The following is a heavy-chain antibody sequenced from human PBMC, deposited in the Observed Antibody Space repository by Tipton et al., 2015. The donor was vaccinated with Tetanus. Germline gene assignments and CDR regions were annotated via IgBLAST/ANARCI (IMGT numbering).Heavy chain of an antibody. CDR3: ARLTYTRYFDL. V-gene: IGHV4-31*03. J-gene: IGHJ4*02. D-gene: IGHD4-11*01. CDR1: GGSISSGGYY. Sequence: TLSLTCTVSGGSISSGGYYWSWIRQHPGKGLEWIGDIYNSGSTYYNPSLKSRVTILVDTTKNHFSLKLKSVTAADTAVYYCARLTYTRYFDLWGQGTLVSVSS. CDR2: IYNSGST.